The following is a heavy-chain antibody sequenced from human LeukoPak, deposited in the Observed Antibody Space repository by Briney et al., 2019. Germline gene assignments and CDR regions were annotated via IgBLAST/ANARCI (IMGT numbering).Heavy chain of an antibody. CDR1: GGSISSYY. CDR3: ARAGRTGRSWPPNAFDI. J-gene: IGHJ3*02. Sequence: PSETLSLTCTVSGGSISSYYWSWIRQPPGKGLEWIGYIYYSGSTNYNPSLKSRVTISVDTSKNQFSLKLSSVTAADTAVYYCARAGRTGRSWPPNAFDIWGQGTMVTVSS. CDR2: IYYSGST. V-gene: IGHV4-59*01. D-gene: IGHD6-13*01.